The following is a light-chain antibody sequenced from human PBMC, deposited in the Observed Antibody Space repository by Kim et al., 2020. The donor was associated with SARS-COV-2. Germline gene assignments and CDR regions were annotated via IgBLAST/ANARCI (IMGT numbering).Light chain of an antibody. J-gene: IGLJ1*01. CDR2: DVN. Sequence: QSALTQPASVSGSPGQSITISCTGTSRDVGGYNYVSWYQQHPGKAPKLMIYDVNKRPSGVSNRFSGSKSGNTASLTISGLQAEDEADYYCSSYTSSSTSVFGTGTKVTV. CDR1: SRDVGGYNY. CDR3: SSYTSSSTSV. V-gene: IGLV2-14*03.